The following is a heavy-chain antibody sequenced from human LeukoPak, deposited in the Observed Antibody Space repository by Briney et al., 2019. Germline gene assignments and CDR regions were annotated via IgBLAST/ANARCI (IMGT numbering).Heavy chain of an antibody. D-gene: IGHD6-6*01. Sequence: SETLSLTCTVSGGSVSSGSYYWSWIRQSPGKGLEWIGYIYYSGSTNYNPSLKSRVTISVDTSKNQFSLKLSSVTAADTAVYYCARVVREGGPYNWFDPWGQGTLVTVSS. V-gene: IGHV4-61*01. CDR2: IYYSGST. CDR1: GGSVSSGSYY. CDR3: ARVVREGGPYNWFDP. J-gene: IGHJ5*02.